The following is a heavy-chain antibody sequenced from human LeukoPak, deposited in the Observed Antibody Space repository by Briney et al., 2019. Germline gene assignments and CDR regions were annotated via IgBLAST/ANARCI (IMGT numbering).Heavy chain of an antibody. Sequence: SGTLSLTCAVSGGSISSSNWWSWVRQPPGKGLEWIGEIYHSGSTNYNPSLKSRVTISVDTSKNQFSLKLSSVTAADTAVYYCAREPYYYGSGSSSYWYFDLWGRGTLVTVSS. CDR2: IYHSGST. CDR3: AREPYYYGSGSSSYWYFDL. CDR1: GGSISSSNW. V-gene: IGHV4-4*02. D-gene: IGHD3-10*01. J-gene: IGHJ2*01.